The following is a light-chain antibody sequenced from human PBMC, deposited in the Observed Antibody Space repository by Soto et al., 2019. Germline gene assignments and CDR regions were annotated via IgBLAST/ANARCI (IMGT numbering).Light chain of an antibody. CDR2: AAS. Sequence: EVVLTQSPATLSLSPGERATLSCRASQNVRTFLDWYQQKPGQAPRLLIYAASHRATGIPDRFSGSGSGTDFTLTISSLEPEDFAVYYCQQHSHWPPWTFGQGTRVEIQ. V-gene: IGKV3-11*01. CDR3: QQHSHWPPWT. J-gene: IGKJ1*01. CDR1: QNVRTF.